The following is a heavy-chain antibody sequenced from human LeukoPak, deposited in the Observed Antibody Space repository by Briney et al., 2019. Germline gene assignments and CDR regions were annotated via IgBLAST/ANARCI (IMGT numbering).Heavy chain of an antibody. CDR2: ISWNSGSI. CDR1: GFTFDDYA. Sequence: GGSLRLSCAASGFTFDDYAMHWVRRAPGKGLEWVSGISWNSGSIGYADSVKGRFTISRDNAKNSLYLQMNSLRAEDTALYYCAKDMGRITAGSAFDIWGQGTMVTVSS. J-gene: IGHJ3*02. V-gene: IGHV3-9*01. CDR3: AKDMGRITAGSAFDI. D-gene: IGHD3-10*01.